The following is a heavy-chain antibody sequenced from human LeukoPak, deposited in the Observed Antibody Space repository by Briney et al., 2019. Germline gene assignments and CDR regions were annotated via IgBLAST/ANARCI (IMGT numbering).Heavy chain of an antibody. V-gene: IGHV1-2*04. D-gene: IGHD3-10*01. CDR2: INPNSGGT. CDR1: GYTFTSYY. CDR3: ARDGDYYGSGSGAFDI. J-gene: IGHJ3*02. Sequence: GTSVKVSCKASGYTFTSYYMHWVRQAPGQGLEWMGWINPNSGGTNYAQKFQGWVTMTRDTSISTAYMELSRLRSDDTAVYYCARDGDYYGSGSGAFDIWGQGTMVTVSS.